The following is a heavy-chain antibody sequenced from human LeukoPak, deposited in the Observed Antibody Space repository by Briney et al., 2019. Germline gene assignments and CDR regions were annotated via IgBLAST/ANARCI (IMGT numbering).Heavy chain of an antibody. V-gene: IGHV1-69*05. Sequence: ASVKVSFKASGGPFSSYAISWVRQAPGQGLEWMGGIIAIFNRVDYAQEFKGRLTITTDETTSTAHMELSSLRSEDTAVYYCARRVIPYYFDYWGQGTLITVSS. CDR1: GGPFSSYA. CDR3: ARRVIPYYFDY. J-gene: IGHJ4*02. D-gene: IGHD2-21*01. CDR2: IIAIFNRV.